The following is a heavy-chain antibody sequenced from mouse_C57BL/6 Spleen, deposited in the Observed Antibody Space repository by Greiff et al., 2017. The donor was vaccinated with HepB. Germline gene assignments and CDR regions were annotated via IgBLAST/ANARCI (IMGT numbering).Heavy chain of an antibody. D-gene: IGHD2-1*01. CDR3: ARIGYYSFAY. CDR2: IDPSDSET. J-gene: IGHJ3*01. Sequence: QVQLKQPGAELVRPGSSVKLSCKASGYTFTSYWMHWVKQRPIQGLEWIGNIDPSDSETHYNQKFKDKATLTVDKSSSTAYMQLSSLTSEDSAVYYCARIGYYSFAYWGQGTLVTVSA. V-gene: IGHV1-52*01. CDR1: GYTFTSYW.